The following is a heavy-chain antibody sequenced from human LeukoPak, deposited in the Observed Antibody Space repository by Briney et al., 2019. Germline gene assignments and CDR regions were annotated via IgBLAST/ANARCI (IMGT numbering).Heavy chain of an antibody. CDR1: GGSISSGGYY. CDR2: IYYSGST. CDR3: ARVEIYYDSSGYYGNYYFDY. J-gene: IGHJ4*02. D-gene: IGHD3-22*01. Sequence: LTCTVSGGSISSGGYYWSWIRQHPGKGLEWIXYIYYSGSTYYNPSLKSRVTISVDTSKNQFSLKLSSVTAADTAVYYCARVEIYYDSSGYYGNYYFDYWGQGTLVTVSS. V-gene: IGHV4-31*03.